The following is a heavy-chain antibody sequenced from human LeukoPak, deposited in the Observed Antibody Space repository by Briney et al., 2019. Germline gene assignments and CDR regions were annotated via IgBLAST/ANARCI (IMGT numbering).Heavy chain of an antibody. CDR3: ALTGIVGALIDY. J-gene: IGHJ4*02. D-gene: IGHD1-26*01. V-gene: IGHV3-30*03. CDR1: GFTFSSYG. Sequence: PGGSLRLSCAASGFTFSSYGMHWVRQAPGKGLEWVAVISYDGSNKYYADSVKGRFTISRDNSKNTLYLQMNSLRAEDTAVYYCALTGIVGALIDYWGQGTLVTVSS. CDR2: ISYDGSNK.